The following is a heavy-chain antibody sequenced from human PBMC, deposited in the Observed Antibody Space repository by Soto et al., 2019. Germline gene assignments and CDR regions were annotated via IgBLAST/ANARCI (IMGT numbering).Heavy chain of an antibody. Sequence: WTWLRQSPGKGLEWIGEIDHSGITNYDPSLKSRVTLSVDTSKNQFSLMPSSVTAADTAVYYCARPSVRHGAFDIWGQGTMVTVSS. D-gene: IGHD6-19*01. V-gene: IGHV4-34*01. CDR3: ARPSVRHGAFDI. CDR2: IDHSGIT. J-gene: IGHJ3*02.